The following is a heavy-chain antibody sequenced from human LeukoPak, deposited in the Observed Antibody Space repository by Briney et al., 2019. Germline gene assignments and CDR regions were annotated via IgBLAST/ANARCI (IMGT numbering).Heavy chain of an antibody. CDR3: AYNRNFALDN. J-gene: IGHJ4*01. V-gene: IGHV4-34*01. D-gene: IGHD1-14*01. CDR2: VYHSGSA. Sequence: KPGGSLRLSCAASEFDFSSHAMTWVRQPPGKGLEWIGEVYHSGSANYKPSLKSRVTISVDTSRNHFSLKLTSVTAADTAVYYCAYNRNFALDNWGQGTLVTVSS. CDR1: EFDFSSHA.